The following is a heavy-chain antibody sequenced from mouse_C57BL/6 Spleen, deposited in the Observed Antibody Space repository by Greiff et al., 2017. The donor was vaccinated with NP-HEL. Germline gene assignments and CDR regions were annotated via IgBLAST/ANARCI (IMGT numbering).Heavy chain of an antibody. D-gene: IGHD4-1*01. CDR1: GFSLTSYA. CDR3: ARNLLNWDEDAMDY. V-gene: IGHV2-9-1*01. J-gene: IGHJ4*01. CDR2: IWTGGGT. Sequence: VQLVESGPGLVAPSQSLSITCTVSGFSLTSYAISWVRQPPGKGLEWLGVIWTGGGTNYNSALKSRLSISKDNSKSQVFLKMNSLQTDDTARYYCARNLLNWDEDAMDYWGQGTSVTVSS.